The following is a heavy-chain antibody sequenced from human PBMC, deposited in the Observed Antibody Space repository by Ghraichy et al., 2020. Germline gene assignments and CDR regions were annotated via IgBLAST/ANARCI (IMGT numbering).Heavy chain of an antibody. D-gene: IGHD2-15*01. CDR3: TRDGRRGNVVQVAANNWFDP. J-gene: IGHJ5*02. Sequence: SETLSLTCTVSGDSIISYYWSWIRQPAGKGLEWIGRIYTSGSTNYHPSLKSRVTMSVDTSKNQFSLKLSSVTAADTAVYYCTRDGRRGNVVQVAANNWFDPWGQRTPGTVSS. V-gene: IGHV4-4*07. CDR1: GDSIISYY. CDR2: IYTSGST.